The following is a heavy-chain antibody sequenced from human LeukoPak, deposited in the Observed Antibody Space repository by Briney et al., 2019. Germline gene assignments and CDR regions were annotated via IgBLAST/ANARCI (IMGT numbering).Heavy chain of an antibody. CDR1: GGSISSSSYY. D-gene: IGHD3-3*01. CDR2: IYYSGST. V-gene: IGHV4-39*01. Sequence: KTSETLSLTCTVSGGSISSSSYYWGWIRQPPAKGLEWIGSIYYSGSTYYNPSLKSRVTISVDTSKNQFSLKLSSVTAADTAVYYCARHGNDYDFWSGYYRDYWGQGTLVTVSS. J-gene: IGHJ4*02. CDR3: ARHGNDYDFWSGYYRDY.